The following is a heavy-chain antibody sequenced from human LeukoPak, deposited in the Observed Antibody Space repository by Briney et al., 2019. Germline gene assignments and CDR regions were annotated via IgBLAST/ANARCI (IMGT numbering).Heavy chain of an antibody. CDR3: ARDRVAVAGTRYFDY. V-gene: IGHV3-21*01. CDR2: TSSSSSYI. J-gene: IGHJ4*02. D-gene: IGHD6-19*01. Sequence: GGSLRLSCAASGFTFSSYSMNWVRQAPGKGLEWVSSTSSSSSYIYYADSVKGRFTISRDNAKNSLYLQMNSLRAEDTAVYYCARDRVAVAGTRYFDYWGQGTLVTVSS. CDR1: GFTFSSYS.